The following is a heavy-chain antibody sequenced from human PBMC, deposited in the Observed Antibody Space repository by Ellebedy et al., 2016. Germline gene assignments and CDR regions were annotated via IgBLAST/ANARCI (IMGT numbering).Heavy chain of an antibody. V-gene: IGHV3-23*01. CDR2: VSTTGGDT. CDR1: GFTFSTYA. D-gene: IGHD2-15*01. CDR3: VRQLGYCSEGNCYFDY. Sequence: GESLKISCAASGFTFSTYAMSWVRQAPGEGLEWVSAVSTTGGDTFYADSVKGRLTISRDNSKDMLYLQMHSLRAEDTAIYFCVRQLGYCSEGNCYFDYWGQGTLVTASS. J-gene: IGHJ4*02.